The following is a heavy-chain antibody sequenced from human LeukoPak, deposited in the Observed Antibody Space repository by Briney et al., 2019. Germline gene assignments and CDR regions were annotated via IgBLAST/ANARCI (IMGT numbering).Heavy chain of an antibody. CDR1: RFTFSSYG. D-gene: IGHD5-18*01. V-gene: IGHV3-30*02. Sequence: GGSLRLSCAASRFTFSSYGMHWVRQAPGKGLEWVAFIRYDGSNKYYADSVKGRFTISRDNSKNTLYLQMNSLRAEDTAVYYCAKDWADVDTAMVDYWGQGTLVTVSS. CDR3: AKDWADVDTAMVDY. J-gene: IGHJ4*02. CDR2: IRYDGSNK.